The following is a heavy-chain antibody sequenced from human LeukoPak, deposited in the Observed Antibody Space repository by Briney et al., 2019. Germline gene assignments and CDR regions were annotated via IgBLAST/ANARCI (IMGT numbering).Heavy chain of an antibody. CDR3: AKDTPTTGYHLDS. CDR1: GFTFSRSA. Sequence: TGGSLRLSCAASGFTFSRSAMHWVRQAPGKGLEWVAFISDDGSQRFYADSVKGRFTISRDNSENTLFLQMNSLRVDDTAVFYCAKDTPTTGYHLDSWGQGTLVTVSS. V-gene: IGHV3-30*02. J-gene: IGHJ4*02. D-gene: IGHD1-1*01. CDR2: ISDDGSQR.